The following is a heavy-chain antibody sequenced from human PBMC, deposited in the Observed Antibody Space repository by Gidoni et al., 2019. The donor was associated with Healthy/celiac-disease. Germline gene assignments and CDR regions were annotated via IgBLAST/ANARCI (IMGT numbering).Heavy chain of an antibody. CDR3: AKKLTYYYDSSGTTGAFDI. D-gene: IGHD3-22*01. CDR2: ISGSGGST. CDR1: GFTFSSYA. J-gene: IGHJ3*02. V-gene: IGHV3-23*01. Sequence: EVQLLESGGGLVQPGGSLRLSCAASGFTFSSYAMSWVRQAPGKGLEWVSAISGSGGSTYYADSVKGRITISRDNSKNTLYLQMNSLRAEDTAVYYCAKKLTYYYDSSGTTGAFDIWGQGTMVTVSS.